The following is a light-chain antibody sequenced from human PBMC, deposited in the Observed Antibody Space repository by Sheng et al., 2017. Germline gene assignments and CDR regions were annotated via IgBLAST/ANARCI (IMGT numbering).Light chain of an antibody. CDR3: QQYNNWPPLT. V-gene: IGKV3-15*01. Sequence: EIVMTQSPATLSVSPGERVTFSCRASQDVSSSVAWYQHKPGQAPRLLIYGASKRETGIPARFSGSGSGTEFILTISSLQSEDFAVYYCQQYNNWPPLTFGGGTKVEIE. CDR2: GAS. CDR1: QDVSSS. J-gene: IGKJ4*01.